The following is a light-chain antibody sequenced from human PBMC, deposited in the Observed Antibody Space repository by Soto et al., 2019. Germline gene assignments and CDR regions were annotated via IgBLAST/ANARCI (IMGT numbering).Light chain of an antibody. CDR1: SGHSSYA. J-gene: IGLJ2*01. CDR2: LNSDGSH. CDR3: QTWGTGPVV. Sequence: QPVLTQSPSASASLGASVKLTCTLSSGHSSYAIAWHQQQPEKGPRYLMKLNSDGSHSKGDGIPDRFSGSSSGAERYLTIPSLQSEDEADYYCQTWGTGPVVFGGGTKVTVL. V-gene: IGLV4-69*01.